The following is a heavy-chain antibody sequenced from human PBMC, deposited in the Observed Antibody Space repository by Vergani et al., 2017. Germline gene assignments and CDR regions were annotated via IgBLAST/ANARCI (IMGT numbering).Heavy chain of an antibody. D-gene: IGHD4-23*01. CDR1: GASINTDFYY. V-gene: IGHV4-61*02. Sequence: QVQLQESGPGLVKPSQTLSLTCTVSGASINTDFYYWHWIRQPAGKGREWIGRIYVSGIPDYNSSLQSRVSMSVDTSKNQCSLTLTSVTAADTDVYYCARENKQLRPRAFDLWVQGTKVTVSS. J-gene: IGHJ3*01. CDR2: IYVSGIP. CDR3: ARENKQLRPRAFDL.